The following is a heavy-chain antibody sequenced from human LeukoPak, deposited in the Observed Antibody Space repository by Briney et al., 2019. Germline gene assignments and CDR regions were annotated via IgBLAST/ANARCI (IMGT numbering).Heavy chain of an antibody. CDR1: GFTFSSYW. CDR2: INSDGSST. D-gene: IGHD6-13*01. CDR3: ARRIAAAAAPYYFDY. Sequence: GGSLRLSCAASGFTFSSYWMNWVRQAPGQGLLWVSRINSDGSSTSYADSVKGRFTISRDNAKNTLYLQMNSLRAEDTAVYYCARRIAAAAAPYYFDYWGQGTLVTVSS. V-gene: IGHV3-74*01. J-gene: IGHJ4*02.